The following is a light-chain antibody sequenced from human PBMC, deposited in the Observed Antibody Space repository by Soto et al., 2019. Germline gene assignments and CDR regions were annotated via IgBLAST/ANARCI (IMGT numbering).Light chain of an antibody. CDR3: AAWDDRLNGVV. V-gene: IGLV1-44*01. J-gene: IGLJ2*01. CDR2: SNH. CDR1: SSNIGSNT. Sequence: QSAVTQPPSTSGTPGQRVTISCSGSSSNIGSNTVNWYQQLPGTAPKLLISSNHQRPSGVPDRFSGSKSGTSASLAISGLQSEDEAHYYCAAWDDRLNGVVFGGGTKLTVL.